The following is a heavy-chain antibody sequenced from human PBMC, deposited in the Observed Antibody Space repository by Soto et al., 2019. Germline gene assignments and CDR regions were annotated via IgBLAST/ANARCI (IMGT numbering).Heavy chain of an antibody. D-gene: IGHD3-10*01. CDR3: ARDDPHEYGSGNFDY. J-gene: IGHJ4*02. Sequence: GASVKVSCKTSGFIFTSSAVQWVRQARGQRLEWMGRIVVGSGKTNYAQKFHKRVTLTTDKPTSTAYMELSSLRSEDTAVYYCARDDPHEYGSGNFDYWGQGTLVTVSS. CDR1: GFIFTSSA. CDR2: IVVGSGKT. V-gene: IGHV1-58*01.